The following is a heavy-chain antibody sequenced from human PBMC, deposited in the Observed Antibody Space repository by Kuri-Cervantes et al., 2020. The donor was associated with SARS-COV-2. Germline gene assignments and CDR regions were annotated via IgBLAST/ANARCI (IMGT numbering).Heavy chain of an antibody. CDR3: VHLGDYVDPLFDY. D-gene: IGHD4-17*01. Sequence: SGPTLVKPTQTLTLTCIFSGFSQNGGGVGVGWVRQPPGKALEWLASIFWHEDKAYRPSLTSRLTITKDTSKNQVVLTLTNVDPVDTATYYCVHLGDYVDPLFDYWGQGTLVTVSS. CDR2: IFWHEDK. CDR1: GFSQNGGGVG. J-gene: IGHJ4*02. V-gene: IGHV2-5*01.